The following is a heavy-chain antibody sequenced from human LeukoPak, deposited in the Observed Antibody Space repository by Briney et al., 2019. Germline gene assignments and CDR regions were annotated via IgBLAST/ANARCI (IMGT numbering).Heavy chain of an antibody. Sequence: PGGSLRLSCAASGFTFSSYAMSWVRQAPGKGLEWVSAISGSGGSTYYADSVKGRFTISRDNSKNTLYLQMNSLRAEDTAVYYCAKGITSPLYYYYMDVWGKGTTVTVSS. V-gene: IGHV3-23*01. D-gene: IGHD2-2*01. J-gene: IGHJ6*03. CDR3: AKGITSPLYYYYMDV. CDR2: ISGSGGST. CDR1: GFTFSSYA.